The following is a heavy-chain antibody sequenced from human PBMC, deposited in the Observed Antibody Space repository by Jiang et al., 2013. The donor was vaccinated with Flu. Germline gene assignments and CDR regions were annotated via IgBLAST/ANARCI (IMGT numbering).Heavy chain of an antibody. CDR1: GGSIKSENSY. Sequence: LKPSETLSPSCAVSGGSIKSENSYWGWIRQPPGKGLEWIGSIYYXGTTYYNPSLKSRVTISVDTSKKQFSLRLSSVTAADTAVYYCASQHWDHGVGSYYMSHWGPGTLVTVSS. CDR3: ASQHWDHGVGSYYMSH. J-gene: IGHJ4*02. D-gene: IGHD3-10*01. CDR2: IYYXGTT. V-gene: IGHV4-39*07.